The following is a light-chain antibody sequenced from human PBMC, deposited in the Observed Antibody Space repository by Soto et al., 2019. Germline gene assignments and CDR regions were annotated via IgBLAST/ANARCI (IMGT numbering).Light chain of an antibody. J-gene: IGKJ2*01. Sequence: DMQMTQSPSTLSASIGDRVTITCRASQSINGRLAWYQQKPGRPPKLLIYDVSFLESGVPSRFSGSGSGTDFTLTISSLRPDDFATFYCQQYKVYPYTFGQGTRLDIQ. CDR2: DVS. CDR3: QQYKVYPYT. V-gene: IGKV1-5*01. CDR1: QSINGR.